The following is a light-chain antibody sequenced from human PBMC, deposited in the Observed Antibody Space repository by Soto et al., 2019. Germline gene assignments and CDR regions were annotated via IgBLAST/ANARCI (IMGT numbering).Light chain of an antibody. CDR2: AAS. CDR1: QSISSY. CDR3: QESYSTLTWA. J-gene: IGKJ1*01. V-gene: IGKV1-39*01. Sequence: DIQMTPSPSSLSASVGDRVTITCRGSQSISSYLHWYQQKPGKAPRLLVYAASSLQSGVPSMFSGTGSRTHFTLTISSLQPEDFATYYCQESYSTLTWAFGQGTKV.